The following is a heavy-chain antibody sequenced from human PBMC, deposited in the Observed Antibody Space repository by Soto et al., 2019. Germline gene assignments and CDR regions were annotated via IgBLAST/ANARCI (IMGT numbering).Heavy chain of an antibody. V-gene: IGHV3-21*01. D-gene: IGHD6-13*01. CDR2: ISSSSSYI. Sequence: GESLKISCAASGFTFSSYSMNWVRQAPGKGLEWVSSISSSSSYIYYADSVKGRFTISRDNAKNSLYLQMNSLRAEDTAVYYCAREGSAAGYYYYYGMDVWGQGTTVTVSS. CDR1: GFTFSSYS. J-gene: IGHJ6*02. CDR3: AREGSAAGYYYYYGMDV.